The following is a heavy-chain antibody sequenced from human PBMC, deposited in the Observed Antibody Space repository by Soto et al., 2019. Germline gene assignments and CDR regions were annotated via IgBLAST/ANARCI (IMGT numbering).Heavy chain of an antibody. V-gene: IGHV5-51*01. CDR1: GYSFPTYW. Sequence: GESLKISCKGSGYSFPTYWLAWVRQTPGRGLEYMGIIYPGDSDSRYSPAFQGQVTISADKSINTAYLQWTSLKASDTAIYYCARSRVSTPRLEDPFDIWGQGTMVSVS. CDR2: IYPGDSDS. D-gene: IGHD5-12*01. CDR3: ARSRVSTPRLEDPFDI. J-gene: IGHJ3*02.